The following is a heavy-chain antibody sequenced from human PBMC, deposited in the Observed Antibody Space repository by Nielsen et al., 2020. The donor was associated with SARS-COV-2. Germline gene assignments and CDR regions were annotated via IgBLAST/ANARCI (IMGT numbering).Heavy chain of an antibody. CDR3: AKAWAGYSSTPI. Sequence: SLKISCAASGFTVSSNYMSWVRQAPGKGLEWVSGISWNSGSIGYADSVKGRFTISRDNAKNSLYLQMNSLRAEDTALYYCAKAWAGYSSTPIWGQGTMVTVSS. V-gene: IGHV3-9*01. D-gene: IGHD6-19*01. CDR2: ISWNSGSI. J-gene: IGHJ3*02. CDR1: GFTVSSNY.